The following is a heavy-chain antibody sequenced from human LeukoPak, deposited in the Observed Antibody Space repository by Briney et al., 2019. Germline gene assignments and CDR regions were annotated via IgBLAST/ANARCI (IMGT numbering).Heavy chain of an antibody. D-gene: IGHD3-9*01. CDR1: GGSISSYY. CDR3: ASSSLRYFVPALVDYMDV. Sequence: PSETLSLTCTVSGGSISSYYWSWIRQPPGKGLEWIGYIYYSGSTNYNPSLKSRVTISVDTSKNQFSLKLSSVTAADTAVYYCASSSLRYFVPALVDYMDVGGKGTTVTVPS. J-gene: IGHJ6*03. CDR2: IYYSGST. V-gene: IGHV4-59*01.